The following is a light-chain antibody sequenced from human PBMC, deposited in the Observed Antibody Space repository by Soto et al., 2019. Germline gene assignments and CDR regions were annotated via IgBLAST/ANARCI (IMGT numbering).Light chain of an antibody. CDR2: GES. J-gene: IGKJ5*01. CDR1: QSVTSNY. V-gene: IGKV3-20*01. CDR3: QQYGSSGTV. Sequence: EIVLTQAPGTPSLSPGERATLSCRASQSVTSNYLGWYQQKPGQAPRLLIYGESTRATGIPDRFSGSGSGTDFTLTISRLEPEDFAVYYCQQYGSSGTVFGPGPRLEIK.